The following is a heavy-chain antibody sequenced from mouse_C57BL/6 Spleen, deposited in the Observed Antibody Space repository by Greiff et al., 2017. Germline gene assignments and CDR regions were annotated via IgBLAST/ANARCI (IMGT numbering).Heavy chain of an antibody. CDR1: GYTFTSYW. D-gene: IGHD1-1*01. J-gene: IGHJ1*03. V-gene: IGHV1-72*01. CDR3: ARAHGSSYDWYFDV. CDR2: IDPNSGGT. Sequence: QVQLQQPGAELVKPGASVKLSCKASGYTFTSYWMHWVKQRPGRGLEWIGRIDPNSGGTKYNEKFKSKATLTVDKPSSTAYMQRSSLTSEDSAVYYGARAHGSSYDWYFDVWGTGTTVTVSS.